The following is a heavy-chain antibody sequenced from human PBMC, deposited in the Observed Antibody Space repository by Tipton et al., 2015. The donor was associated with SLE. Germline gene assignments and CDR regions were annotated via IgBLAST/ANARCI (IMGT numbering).Heavy chain of an antibody. CDR2: IYPGDSDT. D-gene: IGHD3-22*01. J-gene: IGHJ3*02. CDR1: GYSFTSYW. CDR3: ASRQYYYDSSGYYPSAFDI. V-gene: IGHV5-51*03. Sequence: QLVQSGAEVKKPGESLKISCKGSGYSFTSYWIGWVRRMPGKGLEWMGIIYPGDSDTRYSPSFQGQVTISADKSISTAYLQWSSLKASDTAMYYCASRQYYYDSSGYYPSAFDIWGQGTMVTVSS.